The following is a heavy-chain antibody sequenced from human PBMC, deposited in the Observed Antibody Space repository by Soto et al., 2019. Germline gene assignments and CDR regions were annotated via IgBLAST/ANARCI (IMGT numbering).Heavy chain of an antibody. CDR1: GFTFTSSA. CDR2: IVVGSGNT. D-gene: IGHD5-18*01. J-gene: IGHJ4*02. CDR3: AADLREGIQFDY. V-gene: IGHV1-58*01. Sequence: SVKVSCKASGFTFTSSAVQWVRQARGQRLEWIGWIVVGSGNTNYAQKFQERVTITRDMSTSTAYMELSSLRSEDTAVYYCAADLREGIQFDYWGQGTLVTVSS.